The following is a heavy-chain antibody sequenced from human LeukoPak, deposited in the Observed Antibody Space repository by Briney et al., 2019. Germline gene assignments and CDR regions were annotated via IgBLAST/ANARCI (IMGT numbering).Heavy chain of an antibody. CDR3: AREGGPYRPLDY. J-gene: IGHJ4*02. Sequence: SETLSLTWGVSGVCITSTNYWTWVRQPPGKGLEWIGEVNLQGSTNYNPSLMGRVAISVDMSENHISLQLTSVTAADTAVYYCAREGGPYRPLDYSGQGTLVTVSS. V-gene: IGHV4-4*02. CDR1: GVCITSTNY. CDR2: VNLQGST.